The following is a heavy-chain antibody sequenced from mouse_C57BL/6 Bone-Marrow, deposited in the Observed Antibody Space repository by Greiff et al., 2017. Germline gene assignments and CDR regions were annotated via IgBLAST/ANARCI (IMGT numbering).Heavy chain of an antibody. D-gene: IGHD2-3*01. CDR2: IDPSDSYT. CDR3: ATGGYYFYFDY. V-gene: IGHV1-69*01. CDR1: GYTFTSYW. J-gene: IGHJ2*01. Sequence: QVQLQQPGAELVMPGASVKLSCTASGYTFTSYWMHWVKQRPGQGLEWIGEIDPSDSYTNYNQKFKGKSTLTVDKSSSTAYMQLSSLTSEDSAVXYCATGGYYFYFDYWGQGTTLTVSS.